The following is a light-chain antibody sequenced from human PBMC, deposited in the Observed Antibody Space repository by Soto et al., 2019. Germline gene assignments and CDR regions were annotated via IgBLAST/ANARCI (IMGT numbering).Light chain of an antibody. Sequence: QSVLTQPASVSGSPGQSINISCTGTSSDVGGYNYVSWYQQHPGKAPKLMIYDVSNRPSGVSSRFSGSKSGNTASLTISGPQAEDEAEYYCSSYTSNSTLVFGGGTKVTVL. CDR2: DVS. CDR1: SSDVGGYNY. CDR3: SSYTSNSTLV. J-gene: IGLJ2*01. V-gene: IGLV2-14*01.